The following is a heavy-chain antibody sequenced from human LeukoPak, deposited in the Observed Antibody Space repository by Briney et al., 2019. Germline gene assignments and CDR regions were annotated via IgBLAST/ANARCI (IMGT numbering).Heavy chain of an antibody. V-gene: IGHV4-4*07. CDR3: ARDLRRGYSGRGYFDY. Sequence: SETLSLTCTVSGGSITNFYWSWIRQPAGRGLEWIGRIYSSGTITYNPSLERRVSMSGGTSMNQCALKLSSVAAADTAVYYCARDLRRGYSGRGYFDYWGQGTLVTVSS. CDR1: GGSITNFY. D-gene: IGHD5-12*01. J-gene: IGHJ4*02. CDR2: IYSSGTI.